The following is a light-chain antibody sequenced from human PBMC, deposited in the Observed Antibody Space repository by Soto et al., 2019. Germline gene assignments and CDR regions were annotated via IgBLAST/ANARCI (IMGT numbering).Light chain of an antibody. J-gene: IGKJ5*01. CDR2: DVS. V-gene: IGKV3-15*01. CDR1: QSISNN. CDR3: QQYNVWPPIT. Sequence: EIVLTQSPATLSVSPGEGATLSCRASQSISNNLAWFQHKPGQAPRLLISDVSTRATGIPARFSGSGSGTEFTLTITTLQSEDFAVYYCQQYNVWPPITFGQGTRL.